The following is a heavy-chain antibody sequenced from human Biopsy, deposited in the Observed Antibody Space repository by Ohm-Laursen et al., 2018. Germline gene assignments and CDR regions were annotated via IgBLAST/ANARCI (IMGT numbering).Heavy chain of an antibody. CDR2: INAKTGDT. D-gene: IGHD3-22*01. V-gene: IGHV1-2*02. J-gene: IGHJ5*02. Sequence: GASVKVSCKPSGYTFTVYHVHWGRQAPGQGLEWMGWINAKTGDTNYAQKFQGRVTMTRDTSITTAYVDLSSLRSDDTAVYYCTRGGYYYDSLAYYYWFDPWGQGTLVTVSS. CDR1: GYTFTVYH. CDR3: TRGGYYYDSLAYYYWFDP.